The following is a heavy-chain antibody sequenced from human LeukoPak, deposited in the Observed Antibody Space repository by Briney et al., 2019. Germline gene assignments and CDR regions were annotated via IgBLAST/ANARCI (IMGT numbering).Heavy chain of an antibody. CDR2: IYYSRST. V-gene: IGHV4-39*01. CDR1: GGSISSSSYY. J-gene: IGHJ4*02. CDR3: ARRATDFDY. Sequence: SEXLSLTCTVSGGSISSSSYYWGWIRQPPGKGLEWIGSIYYSRSTYYNPSLKSRVTISVDTSKNQFSLKLSSVTAADTAVYYCARRATDFDYWGQGTLVTVSS.